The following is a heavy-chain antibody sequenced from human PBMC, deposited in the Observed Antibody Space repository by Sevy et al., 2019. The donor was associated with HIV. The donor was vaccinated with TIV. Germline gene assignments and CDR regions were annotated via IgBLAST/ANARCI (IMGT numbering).Heavy chain of an antibody. D-gene: IGHD2-21*01. CDR1: GGTFSSYA. CDR3: ARWAPGDGYRGAFDY. Sequence: ASVKVSCKASGGTFSSYAISWVRQAPGQGLEWMGGIIPIFGTANYEQKFQGRVTITADESTSTAYMELSSLRSEDTAVYYCARWAPGDGYRGAFDYWGQGTLVTVSS. CDR2: IIPIFGTA. V-gene: IGHV1-69*13. J-gene: IGHJ4*02.